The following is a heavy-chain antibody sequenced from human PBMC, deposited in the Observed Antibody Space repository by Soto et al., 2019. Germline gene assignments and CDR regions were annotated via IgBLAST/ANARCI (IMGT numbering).Heavy chain of an antibody. CDR2: IFHIFGTA. CDR1: GCTFRSYA. J-gene: IGHJ4*02. Sequence: QVQLVQSGAEVKKPGSSVKVSCKASGCTFRSYAMSWVRQAPGHGLEWMGWIFHIFGTANYAHRVQGRVTITGDKPTSTAYMELSSLRSEDTAVYYCARPPGGTNGLCFVDDWGQGTLVTVSS. CDR3: ARPPGGTNGLCFVDD. D-gene: IGHD2-8*01. V-gene: IGHV1-69*06.